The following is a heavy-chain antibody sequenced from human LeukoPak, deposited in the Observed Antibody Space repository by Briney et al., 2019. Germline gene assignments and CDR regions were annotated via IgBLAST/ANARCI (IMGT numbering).Heavy chain of an antibody. Sequence: SAGSLRLSCAASGFTFSSYRMNWVSQAPGKGLEWVSRISSDGSDASYADSVEGRFAISRDSARNTLYLQMNSLRAEDTAVYYCARSRDNVLDYWGQGTLVTVSS. J-gene: IGHJ4*02. D-gene: IGHD1-1*01. CDR1: GFTFSSYR. V-gene: IGHV3-74*01. CDR2: ISSDGSDA. CDR3: ARSRDNVLDY.